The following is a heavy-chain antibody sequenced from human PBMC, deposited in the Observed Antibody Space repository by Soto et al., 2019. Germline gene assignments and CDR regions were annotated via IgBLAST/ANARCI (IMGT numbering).Heavy chain of an antibody. CDR2: IYYSGST. J-gene: IGHJ4*02. D-gene: IGHD2-15*01. CDR1: GGSISNYF. V-gene: IGHV4-59*01. CDR3: ARTYCCGGSCYLAFDH. Sequence: QVQLQESGPGLVKPSEPLSLTCTVSGGSISNYFWSWIRQPPGKGLEWIGHIYYSGSTNYNPSLKSRVTISVDMSKNQFSLKLSSVTAADTAMYYCARTYCCGGSCYLAFDHWGQGTLVTVSS.